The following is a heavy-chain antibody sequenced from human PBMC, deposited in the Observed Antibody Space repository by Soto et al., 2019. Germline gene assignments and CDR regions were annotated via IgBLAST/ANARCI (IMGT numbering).Heavy chain of an antibody. CDR1: GGSISSGGYY. D-gene: IGHD3-10*01. V-gene: IGHV4-31*03. CDR3: ARDLNYYGSGSSRRGFDP. Sequence: SETLSLTCTVSGGSISSGGYYWSWIRQHPGKGLEWIGYIYYSGSTYYNPSLKSRVTISVDTSKNQFSLKLSSVTAADTAVYYCARDLNYYGSGSSRRGFDPWGQGTLVTAPQ. J-gene: IGHJ5*02. CDR2: IYYSGST.